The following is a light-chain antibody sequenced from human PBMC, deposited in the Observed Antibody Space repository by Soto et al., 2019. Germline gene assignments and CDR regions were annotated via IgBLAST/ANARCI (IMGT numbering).Light chain of an antibody. V-gene: IGKV3-20*01. CDR3: QQYGNSPIT. Sequence: ETVMTQSPATLSVSPGGRATLSCRASQSISDTLAWYQQKPGQASRLLIYGTSSRATGIPDRFSGSGSGTDFTLTISRLEPEDFAVYYCQQYGNSPITFGQGTRLEIK. J-gene: IGKJ5*01. CDR1: QSISDT. CDR2: GTS.